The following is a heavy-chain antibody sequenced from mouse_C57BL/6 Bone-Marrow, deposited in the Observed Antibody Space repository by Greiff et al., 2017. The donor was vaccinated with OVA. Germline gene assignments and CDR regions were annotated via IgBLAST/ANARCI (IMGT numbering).Heavy chain of an antibody. J-gene: IGHJ2*01. V-gene: IGHV1-50*01. Sequence: VQLKQPGAELVKPGASVKLSCKASGYTFTSYWMQWVKQRPGQGLEWIGEIDPSDSYTNYNQKFKGKATLTVDTSSSTAYMQLSSLTSEDSAVYYCARPLWNYFDYWGQGTTLTVSS. CDR3: ARPLWNYFDY. D-gene: IGHD6-1*01. CDR2: IDPSDSYT. CDR1: GYTFTSYW.